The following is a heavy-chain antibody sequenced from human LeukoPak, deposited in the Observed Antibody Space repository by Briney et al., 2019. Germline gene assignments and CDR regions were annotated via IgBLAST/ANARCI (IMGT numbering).Heavy chain of an antibody. J-gene: IGHJ6*03. Sequence: ASLKVSCKASGGTFSSYAISWVRQAPGQGLEWMGGIIPIFGTANYAQKFQGRVTITTNESTSTAYMELSSLRSEDTAVYYCARARYCSGGSCYPYYYYYMDVWGKGTTVTVSS. CDR3: ARARYCSGGSCYPYYYYYMDV. D-gene: IGHD2-15*01. CDR1: GGTFSSYA. CDR2: IIPIFGTA. V-gene: IGHV1-69*05.